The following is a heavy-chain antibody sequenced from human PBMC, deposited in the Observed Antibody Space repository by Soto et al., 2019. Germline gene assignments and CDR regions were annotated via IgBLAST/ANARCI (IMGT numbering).Heavy chain of an antibody. CDR1: GYSFAGYW. J-gene: IGHJ4*02. CDR3: ARQIYDSDTGPNFQYYFDS. CDR2: IDPSDSQT. V-gene: IGHV5-10-1*01. D-gene: IGHD3-22*01. Sequence: SLKISCKGSGYSFAGYWITWVRQKPGKGLEWMGRIDPSDSQTYYSPSFRGHVTISVTKSITTVFLQWSSLRASDTAMYYCARQIYDSDTGPNFQYYFDSWGQGTPVTVSS.